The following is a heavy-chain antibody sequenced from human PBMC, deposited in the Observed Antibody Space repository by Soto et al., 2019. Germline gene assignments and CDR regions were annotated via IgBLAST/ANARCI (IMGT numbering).Heavy chain of an antibody. V-gene: IGHV1-69*06. CDR2: IIPIFGTA. Sequence: ASVKVSCKASGGTFSSYAISWVRQAPGQGLEWMGGIIPIFGTANYAQKFQGRVTITADKSTSTAYMELRSLRSDDTAVYYCARDPMYSSSWYLGYWGQGTLVTVSS. J-gene: IGHJ4*02. CDR1: GGTFSSYA. D-gene: IGHD6-13*01. CDR3: ARDPMYSSSWYLGY.